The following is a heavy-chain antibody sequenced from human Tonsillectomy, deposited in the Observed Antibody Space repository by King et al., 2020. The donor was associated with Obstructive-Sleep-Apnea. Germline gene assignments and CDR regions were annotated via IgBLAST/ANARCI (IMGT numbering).Heavy chain of an antibody. CDR1: GGSISRVGYY. V-gene: IGHV4-31*03. J-gene: IGHJ3*02. CDR3: ARGAMTLGAFDI. D-gene: IGHD2-2*01. CDR2: IYYSGST. Sequence: QLQESGPGLVKPSQTLSLTCTVSGGSISRVGYYWSWIRQHPGKGLEWIGYIYYSGSTYYNPSLKSRVTISVDTSKNQFSLKLSSVTAADTAVYYCARGAMTLGAFDIWGQGTMVTVSS.